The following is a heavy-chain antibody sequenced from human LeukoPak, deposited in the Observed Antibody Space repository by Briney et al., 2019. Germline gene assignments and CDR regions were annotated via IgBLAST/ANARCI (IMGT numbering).Heavy chain of an antibody. J-gene: IGHJ4*02. Sequence: GGSLRLFCAPSGFTLSNYAVMCAAHARGGGGECWSFISESTGSTYYADSGKGRFSISRNNCMNMLYLQMNSLSVEDTAVSYCAKGPVSTTVGATTLDYWGQGTLVTVSS. CDR2: ISESTGST. V-gene: IGHV3-23*01. CDR1: GFTLSNYA. D-gene: IGHD1-26*01. CDR3: AKGPVSTTVGATTLDY.